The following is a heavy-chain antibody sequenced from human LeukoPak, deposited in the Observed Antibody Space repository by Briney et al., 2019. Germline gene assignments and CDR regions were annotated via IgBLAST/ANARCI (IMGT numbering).Heavy chain of an antibody. Sequence: SETLSLTCTVSGGSISSYYWSWIRQPPGKGLEWIGYIYYNGSTNYNPSLKSRVTISVDTSKNQFSLRLSSVTAADTAVYYCARPHFYYYGMDVWGQGTTVTVSS. V-gene: IGHV4-59*01. CDR1: GGSISSYY. CDR2: IYYNGST. J-gene: IGHJ6*02. CDR3: ARPHFYYYGMDV. D-gene: IGHD3-3*02.